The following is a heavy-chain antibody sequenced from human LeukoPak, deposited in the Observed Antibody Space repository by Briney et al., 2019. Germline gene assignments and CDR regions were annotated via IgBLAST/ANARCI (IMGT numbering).Heavy chain of an antibody. Sequence: DSVKGRFTISRDNAKNSLYLQMNSLRAEDTAVYYCAREGAEDIVVVPAADYYYYYYGMDVWGQGTTVTVSS. D-gene: IGHD2-2*01. J-gene: IGHJ6*02. CDR3: AREGAEDIVVVPAADYYYYYYGMDV. V-gene: IGHV3-21*01.